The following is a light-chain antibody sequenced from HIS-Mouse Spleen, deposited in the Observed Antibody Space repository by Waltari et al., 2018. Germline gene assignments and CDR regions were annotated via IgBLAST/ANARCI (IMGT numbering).Light chain of an antibody. CDR3: QQYNNWWT. CDR2: GAS. J-gene: IGKJ1*01. CDR1: QSVSSN. Sequence: EIGMTQSPATLSVSPGERATLSCRASQSVSSNLAWYQQKPGQAPRLLIYGASTRATGIPARFSGSGSGTEITLNISSMQSEDFAVYYCQQYNNWWTFGQGTKVEIK. V-gene: IGKV3-15*01.